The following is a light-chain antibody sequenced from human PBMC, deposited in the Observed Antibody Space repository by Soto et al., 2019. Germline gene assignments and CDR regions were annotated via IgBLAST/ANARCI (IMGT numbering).Light chain of an antibody. CDR3: QQYNDRPPIP. CDR2: GSF. Sequence: EIVMTQSPVTLSASPGESATLSCRASQSVDNNVAWYQQKPGQAPRLLIVGSFARATGIPARFSGSGSGSESTLTISGLQSEDFAVYYCQQYNDRPPIPFGQGTRLE. V-gene: IGKV3-15*01. J-gene: IGKJ5*01. CDR1: QSVDNN.